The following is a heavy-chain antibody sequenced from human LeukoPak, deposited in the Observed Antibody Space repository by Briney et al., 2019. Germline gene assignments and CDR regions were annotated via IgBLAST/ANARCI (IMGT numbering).Heavy chain of an antibody. Sequence: GGSLRLSCAASGFTFSSYWMHWVRQAPGKGLEWVAVISYDGSNKYYADSVKGRFTISRDNSKNTLYLQMNSLRAEDTAVYYCARDSPPYDYGDFLDYWGQGTLVTVSS. CDR3: ARDSPPYDYGDFLDY. CDR1: GFTFSSYW. J-gene: IGHJ4*02. V-gene: IGHV3-30-3*01. D-gene: IGHD4-17*01. CDR2: ISYDGSNK.